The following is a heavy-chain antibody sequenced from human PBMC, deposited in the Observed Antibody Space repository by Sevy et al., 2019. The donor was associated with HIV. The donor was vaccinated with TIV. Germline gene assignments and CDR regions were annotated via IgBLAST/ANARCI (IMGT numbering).Heavy chain of an antibody. CDR2: VNTDGSST. Sequence: GGCLRLSCAASGFTFSSYWMHWVRQAPGKGLVWVSHVNTDGSSTRYADSVKGRFTISRDNAKNTLYLQMNSLRAEDTAMYYCAKKRGHGSGSYYWYFDLWGRGTLVTVSS. D-gene: IGHD3-10*01. CDR1: GFTFSSYW. J-gene: IGHJ2*01. V-gene: IGHV3-74*01. CDR3: AKKRGHGSGSYYWYFDL.